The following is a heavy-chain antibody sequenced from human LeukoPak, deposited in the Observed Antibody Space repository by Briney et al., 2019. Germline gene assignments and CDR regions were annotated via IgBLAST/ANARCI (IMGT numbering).Heavy chain of an antibody. D-gene: IGHD3-16*01. Sequence: SETLSLTCTVSGGSISSYYWSWIRQPPGKGLEWIGYISYSGSTHYNPSLKSRVTISVLTSKNHCSRKLSSLTAADTAVYCWAGGDESRFDYWGQGTLVTVSS. CDR3: AGGDESRFDY. CDR2: ISYSGST. V-gene: IGHV4-59*01. J-gene: IGHJ4*02. CDR1: GGSISSYY.